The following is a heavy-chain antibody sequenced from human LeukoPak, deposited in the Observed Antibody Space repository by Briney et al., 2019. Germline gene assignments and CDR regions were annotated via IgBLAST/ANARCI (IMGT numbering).Heavy chain of an antibody. J-gene: IGHJ6*03. D-gene: IGHD3-22*01. CDR1: GGSISSYY. CDR3: ARDSSTYYYDSSGQFHYYYYMDV. V-gene: IGHV4-59*01. CDR2: IYYSGST. Sequence: PSETLSLTCTVSGGSISSYYWSWIRQPPGKGLEWIGYIYYSGSTNYNPSLKGRVTISVDTSKNQFSLKLSSVTAADTAVYYCARDSSTYYYDSSGQFHYYYYMDVWGKGTTVTISS.